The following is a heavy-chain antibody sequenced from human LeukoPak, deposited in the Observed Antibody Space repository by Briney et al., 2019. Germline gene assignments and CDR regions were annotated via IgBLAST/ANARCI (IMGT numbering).Heavy chain of an antibody. Sequence: GGSLRLSCAASGFTFSSYGMHWVRQAPGKGLEWVAVIWYDGSNKYYADSVKGRFTISRDNSKNTLYLQMNSLRAEDTAAYYCARGHPLVRSSWVDYWGQGTLVTVSS. CDR2: IWYDGSNK. V-gene: IGHV3-33*01. CDR1: GFTFSSYG. CDR3: ARGHPLVRSSWVDY. D-gene: IGHD6-13*01. J-gene: IGHJ4*02.